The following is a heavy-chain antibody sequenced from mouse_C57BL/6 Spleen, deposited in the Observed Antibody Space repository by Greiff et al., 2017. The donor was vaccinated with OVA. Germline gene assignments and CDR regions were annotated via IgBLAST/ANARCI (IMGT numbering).Heavy chain of an antibody. CDR3: ANHGLAGAMDY. J-gene: IGHJ4*01. CDR2: VYPYNGGT. CDR1: GFTFTDYY. D-gene: IGHD2-2*01. V-gene: IGHV1-36*01. Sequence: EVQLQQSGPVLVKPGPSVKISCKASGFTFTDYYMPWVKQSHGKSLEWIGLVYPYNGGTSYHQKFKGKATLTVDTSSSTAYMELNRLTSEESAVYYWANHGLAGAMDYWGQGTSVTVSS.